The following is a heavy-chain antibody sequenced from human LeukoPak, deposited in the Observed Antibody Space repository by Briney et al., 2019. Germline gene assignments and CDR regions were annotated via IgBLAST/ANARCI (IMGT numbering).Heavy chain of an antibody. V-gene: IGHV4-4*02. CDR2: IYHSGST. CDR1: GGSISSSNW. CDR3: ARDGYSYGNGMDV. J-gene: IGHJ6*04. Sequence: PSGTLSLTCAVSGGSISSSNWWSWVRQPPGKGLEWIGEIYHSGSTNYNPSLKSRVTISVDKSKNQFSLKLRSVTAADTAVYYCARDGYSYGNGMDVWGKGTTVTVSS. D-gene: IGHD5-18*01.